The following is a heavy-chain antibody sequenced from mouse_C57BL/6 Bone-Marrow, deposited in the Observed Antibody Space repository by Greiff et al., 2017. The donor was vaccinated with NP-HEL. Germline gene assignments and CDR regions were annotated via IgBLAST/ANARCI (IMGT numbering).Heavy chain of an antibody. V-gene: IGHV5-4*01. CDR3: ARDRDY. CDR1: GFTFSSYA. Sequence: EVKLEESGGGLVKPGGSLKLSCAASGFTFSSYAMSWVHQTPEKRLEWVATISDGGSYTYYPDNVKGRFTISRDNAKNNLYLQMSHLKSEDTAMYYCARDRDYWGQGTTLTVSS. J-gene: IGHJ2*01. CDR2: ISDGGSYT.